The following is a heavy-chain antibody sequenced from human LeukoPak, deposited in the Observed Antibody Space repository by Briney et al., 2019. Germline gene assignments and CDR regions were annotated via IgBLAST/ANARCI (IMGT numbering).Heavy chain of an antibody. V-gene: IGHV5-51*01. Sequence: GESLKISWKGSGYSFTSYWIGWVRQLPGKGLGWMGIIYTGDSDTRYSPSFQGQVTISADKSISTAYLQWSSLKASDTAMYYCARPTGDYLGAFDIWGQGTMVTVSS. CDR3: ARPTGDYLGAFDI. CDR2: IYTGDSDT. J-gene: IGHJ3*02. CDR1: GYSFTSYW. D-gene: IGHD7-27*01.